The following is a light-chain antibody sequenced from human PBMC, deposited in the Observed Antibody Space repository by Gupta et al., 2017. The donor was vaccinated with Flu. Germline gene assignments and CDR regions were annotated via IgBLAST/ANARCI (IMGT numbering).Light chain of an antibody. CDR3: QSSDNSGTYVV. J-gene: IGLJ2*01. Sequence: SYKLTRPPSLSVSPQPPARTTGSGDTLSNQHTYWYQQQPGQAPVLVIFKDTERPSGIPERFSGSNSGTTVTLTISGVQAEDEAAYYCQSSDNSGTYVVFGGGTRLTV. CDR1: TLSNQH. CDR2: KDT. V-gene: IGLV3-25*03.